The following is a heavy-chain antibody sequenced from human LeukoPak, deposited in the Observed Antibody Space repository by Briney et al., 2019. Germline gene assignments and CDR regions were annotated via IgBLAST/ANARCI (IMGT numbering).Heavy chain of an antibody. CDR2: ISSDGGTK. CDR1: KFTFSNYG. CDR3: AKGGKWDVTPFDY. D-gene: IGHD1-26*01. J-gene: IGHJ4*02. V-gene: IGHV3-30*18. Sequence: GGSLRLSCTASKFTFSNYGMQWVRQAPGKGRERVAVISSDGGTKYYADSVKGRFTLSRDNSRNTLDLKMNSLGPEDTAVYYCAKGGKWDVTPFDYWGQGTLVTVSS.